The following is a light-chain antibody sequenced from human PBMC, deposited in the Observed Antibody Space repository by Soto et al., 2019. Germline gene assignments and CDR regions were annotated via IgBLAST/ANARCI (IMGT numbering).Light chain of an antibody. CDR3: SSYTSSSTLV. Sequence: QSVLTQPASVSGSPGQSITISCTGTSSDVGGYNYVSWYQQYPGKAPKLMIYEVSYRPSGVSNRFSASKSGNTASLTISGLQAEDEADYYCSSYTSSSTLVFGGGTKLTVL. CDR1: SSDVGGYNY. J-gene: IGLJ2*01. CDR2: EVS. V-gene: IGLV2-14*01.